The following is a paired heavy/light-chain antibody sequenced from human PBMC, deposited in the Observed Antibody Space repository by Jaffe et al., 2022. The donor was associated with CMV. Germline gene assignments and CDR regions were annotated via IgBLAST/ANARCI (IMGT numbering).Heavy chain of an antibody. CDR3: AREQRPYSNSWFRFDY. J-gene: IGHJ4*02. CDR2: ISSSSSYT. CDR1: GFTFSDYY. Sequence: QVQLVESGGGLVKPGGSLRLSCAASGFTFSDYYMSWIRQAPGKGLEWVSYISSSSSYTNYADSVEGRFTISRDNAKNSLYLQMNSLRAEDTAVYYCAREQRPYSNSWFRFDYWGQGTLVTVSS. V-gene: IGHV3-11*06. D-gene: IGHD6-13*01.
Light chain of an antibody. CDR1: QSVSSNY. V-gene: IGKV3-20*01. CDR3: QQYGSSSYT. J-gene: IGKJ2*01. CDR2: GAS. Sequence: EIVLTQSPGTLSLSPGERATLSCRASQSVSSNYLAWYQQKSGQAPRLLIYGASSRATGIPDRFSGSGSGTDFNLTITRLEPEDFAVYYCQQYGSSSYTFGQGTKLEI.